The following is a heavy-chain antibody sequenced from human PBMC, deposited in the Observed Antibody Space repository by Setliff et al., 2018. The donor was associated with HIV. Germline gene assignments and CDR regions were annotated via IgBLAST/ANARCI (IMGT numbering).Heavy chain of an antibody. CDR3: ARDGLLVAGIRFDY. Sequence: SVKVSCKTSGGTFSSYAVSWVRQAPGQGLEWMGGIIPAFGTANYAQKFQGRVTITTDEPTSTAYMELSGLRSEDTAVYFCARDGLLVAGIRFDYWGQGTLGTVS. CDR1: GGTFSSYA. CDR2: IIPAFGTA. D-gene: IGHD6-19*01. V-gene: IGHV1-69*05. J-gene: IGHJ4*01.